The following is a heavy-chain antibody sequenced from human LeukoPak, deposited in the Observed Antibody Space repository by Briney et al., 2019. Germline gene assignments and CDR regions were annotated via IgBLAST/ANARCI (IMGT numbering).Heavy chain of an antibody. CDR2: ISSSSSYI. J-gene: IGHJ4*02. D-gene: IGHD6-13*01. V-gene: IGHV3-21*01. Sequence: GGSLRLSCAASGFSLSTYWMNWVRQAPGKGLEWVSSISSSSSYIYYADSVKGRFTISRDNAKNSLYLQMNSLRAEDTAVYYCARDHHSSSWYIFFDYWGQGTLVTVSS. CDR1: GFSLSTYW. CDR3: ARDHHSSSWYIFFDY.